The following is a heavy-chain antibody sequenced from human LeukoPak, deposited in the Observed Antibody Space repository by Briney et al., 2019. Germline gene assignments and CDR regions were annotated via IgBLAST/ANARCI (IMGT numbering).Heavy chain of an antibody. D-gene: IGHD5-24*01. CDR3: AAREMAVSYYFDY. V-gene: IGHV1-58*02. Sequence: TSVKVSCKASGFTFTSSAMQWVRQARGQRLEWIGWIVVGSGNTNYAQKFQERVTITRDMSTSTVHMELSSLRSEDTAVYYCAAREMAVSYYFDYWGQGTLVTVSP. CDR2: IVVGSGNT. J-gene: IGHJ4*02. CDR1: GFTFTSSA.